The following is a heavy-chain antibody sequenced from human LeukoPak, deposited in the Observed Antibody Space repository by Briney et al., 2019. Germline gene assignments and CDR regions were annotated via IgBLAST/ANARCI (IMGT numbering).Heavy chain of an antibody. Sequence: SETLSLTCTVSGYSISSGYYWGWIRQPPGKGLEWIGSIYHSGSTYYNPSLKSRVTISVDTSKNQFSLKLSSVTAADTAVYYCARAYLDTGTESDYWGQGTLVTVSS. CDR1: GYSISSGYY. CDR2: IYHSGST. D-gene: IGHD1-1*01. CDR3: ARAYLDTGTESDY. J-gene: IGHJ4*02. V-gene: IGHV4-38-2*02.